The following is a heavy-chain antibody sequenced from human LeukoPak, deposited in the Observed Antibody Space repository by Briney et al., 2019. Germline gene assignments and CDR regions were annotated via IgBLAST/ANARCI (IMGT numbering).Heavy chain of an antibody. CDR3: ARAGNDYNNYRTPY. CDR2: IRSKLYGETT. CDR1: GFTFGEND. V-gene: IGHV3-49*04. J-gene: IGHJ4*02. D-gene: IGHD4-11*01. Sequence: GGSLRLSCTVSGFTFGENDMSWVRQAPGKGLEWVGIIRSKLYGETTEYAASVKGRFTISRGDDKSIAFLQLNSLKTEDTAVYYCARAGNDYNNYRTPYWGQGTLVTVAS.